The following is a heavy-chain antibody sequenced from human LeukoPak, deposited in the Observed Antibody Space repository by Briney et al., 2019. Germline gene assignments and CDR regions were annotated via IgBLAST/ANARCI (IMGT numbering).Heavy chain of an antibody. CDR2: INHSGST. CDR3: ARRLYYGDYVLFDY. V-gene: IGHV4-34*01. D-gene: IGHD4-17*01. CDR1: GGSFSGYY. Sequence: SETLSLTCAVYGGSFSGYYWSWIRQPPGKGLEWIGEINHSGSTNYNPSLKSRVTISVDTSKNQFSLKLSSVTAADTAVYYCARRLYYGDYVLFDYWGQGTLVTVSS. J-gene: IGHJ4*02.